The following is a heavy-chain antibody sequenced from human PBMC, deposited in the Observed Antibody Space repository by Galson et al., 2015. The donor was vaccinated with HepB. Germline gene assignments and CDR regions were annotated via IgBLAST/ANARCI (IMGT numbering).Heavy chain of an antibody. CDR2: ISYDGNNK. CDR1: RFTFSSYA. Sequence: SLRLSCAASRFTFSSYAMHWVRQAPGRGLDWVAVISYDGNNKYYADSVKGRFTISRDNSKNTLYLQMNSLRPEDTAVYYCVKESGIPQYGAYFDYWGQGALVTVSS. V-gene: IGHV3-30-3*01. CDR3: VKESGIPQYGAYFDY. J-gene: IGHJ4*02. D-gene: IGHD4/OR15-4a*01.